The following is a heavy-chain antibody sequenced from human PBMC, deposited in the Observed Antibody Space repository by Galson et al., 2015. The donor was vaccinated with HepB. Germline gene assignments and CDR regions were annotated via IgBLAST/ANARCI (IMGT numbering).Heavy chain of an antibody. CDR2: ISSGGKNT. CDR3: ARNYCGGDCYSEFYYYYYGMDV. J-gene: IGHJ6*02. D-gene: IGHD2-21*02. CDR1: GFTFNNYA. Sequence: SLRLSCAASGFTFNNYAMTWVRQVPGKGLEWVSAISSGGKNTYYADSVEGRVIVSRDNSKNTLFLQMNSLRAEDTAVYYCARNYCGGDCYSEFYYYYYGMDVWGQGTTVTVSS. V-gene: IGHV3-23*01.